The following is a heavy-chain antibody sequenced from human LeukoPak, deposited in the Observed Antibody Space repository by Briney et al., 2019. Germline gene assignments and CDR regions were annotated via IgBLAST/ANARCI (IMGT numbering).Heavy chain of an antibody. CDR2: IYTSGST. D-gene: IGHD1-26*01. CDR3: ATTRVGFSYFDY. V-gene: IGHV4-4*07. Sequence: SETLSLTCTVSGGSISSYYWSWIRQPAGKGLEWIGCIYTSGSTNYNPSLKSRVTISVDKSKNQFSLKLSPVTAADTAVYYCATTRVGFSYFDYWGQGTLVTVSS. J-gene: IGHJ4*02. CDR1: GGSISSYY.